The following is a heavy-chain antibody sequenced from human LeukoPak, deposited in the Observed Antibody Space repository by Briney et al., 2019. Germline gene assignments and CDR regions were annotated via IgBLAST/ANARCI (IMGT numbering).Heavy chain of an antibody. CDR2: INPNSCDT. D-gene: IGHD6-13*01. V-gene: IGHV1-2*02. CDR3: ARAQSLTAPAGTFANC. J-gene: IGHJ4*02. Sequence: GASVTVSFMASGYTFTHYFLHWLRPAPAQGFAWLGWINPNSCDTYYTQRFQDRVTMTRGTSISPAYMELSSLRSDDTAVYYCARAQSLTAPAGTFANCWGQGTLVTVSS. CDR1: GYTFTHYF.